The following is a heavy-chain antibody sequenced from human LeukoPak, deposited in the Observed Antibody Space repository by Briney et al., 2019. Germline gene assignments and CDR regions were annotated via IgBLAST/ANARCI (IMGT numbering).Heavy chain of an antibody. D-gene: IGHD6-13*01. V-gene: IGHV1-18*01. CDR3: ARDPSVIAAAGTSWFDP. CDR1: GYTFTSYD. CDR2: ISAYNGNT. Sequence: ASVKVSCKASGYTFTSYDISWVRQAPGQGLEWMGWISAYNGNTNYAQKLQGRVTMTTDTSTSTAYMELRSLRSDDTAVYYCARDPSVIAAAGTSWFDPWGQGTLVTVSS. J-gene: IGHJ5*02.